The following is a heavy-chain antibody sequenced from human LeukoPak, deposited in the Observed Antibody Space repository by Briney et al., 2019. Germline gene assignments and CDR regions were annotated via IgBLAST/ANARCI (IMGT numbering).Heavy chain of an antibody. CDR3: ARSEMTTVTVIDY. V-gene: IGHV3-74*01. Sequence: PGGSLRLSCAASGFTFSNYWMHWVRQVPGKGLVWVSRINTDESRTNYADSVEGRFTISRDNAKNTLYLQMNSLRPEDTAIYYCARSEMTTVTVIDYWGQGTLVTVSS. D-gene: IGHD4-11*01. CDR1: GFTFSNYW. CDR2: INTDESRT. J-gene: IGHJ4*02.